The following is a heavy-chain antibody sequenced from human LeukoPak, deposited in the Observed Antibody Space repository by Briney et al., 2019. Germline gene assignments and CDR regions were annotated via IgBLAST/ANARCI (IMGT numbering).Heavy chain of an antibody. CDR3: ASASIAVAGTYCFDY. J-gene: IGHJ4*02. Sequence: SETLSLTCAVSGGSISSSNWWSWVRQPPGKGLEWIGEIYHSGSTNYNPSLKSRVTISVDKSKNQFSLKLSSVTAADTAVYYCASASIAVAGTYCFDYWGQGTLVTVSS. D-gene: IGHD6-19*01. CDR2: IYHSGST. V-gene: IGHV4-4*02. CDR1: GGSISSSNW.